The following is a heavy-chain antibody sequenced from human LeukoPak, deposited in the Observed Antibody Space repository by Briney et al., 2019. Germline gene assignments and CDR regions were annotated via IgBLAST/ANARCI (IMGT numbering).Heavy chain of an antibody. J-gene: IGHJ5*02. CDR1: GGSFSGYY. V-gene: IGHV4-34*01. Sequence: PSETLSLTCAVYGGSFSGYYWSWIRQPPGKGLEWIGEINHSGSTNYNPSLKSRVTISVDTSKNQFSLKLSSVTAAGTAVYYCARSPTVSPDPWGQGTLVTVSS. CDR2: INHSGST. D-gene: IGHD4-17*01. CDR3: ARSPTVSPDP.